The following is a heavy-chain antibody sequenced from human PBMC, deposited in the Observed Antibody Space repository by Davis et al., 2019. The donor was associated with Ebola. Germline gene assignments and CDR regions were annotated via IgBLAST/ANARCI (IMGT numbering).Heavy chain of an antibody. CDR3: ARFGYYRGYYGMDV. J-gene: IGHJ6*02. V-gene: IGHV4-34*01. CDR1: GGSFSGYY. CDR2: INHSGST. D-gene: IGHD3-3*01. Sequence: MPSETLSLTCAVYGGSFSGYYWSWIRQPPGKGLEWIGEINHSGSTNYNPSLTSRVTISVDTSKNQFSLKLSSVTAADTAVYYCARFGYYRGYYGMDVWGQGTTVTVSS.